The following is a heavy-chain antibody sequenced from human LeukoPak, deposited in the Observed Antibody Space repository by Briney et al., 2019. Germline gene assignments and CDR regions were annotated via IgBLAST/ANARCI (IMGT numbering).Heavy chain of an antibody. D-gene: IGHD5-24*01. Sequence: SETLSLTCGVYGGSFSGYYWSWIRQPPGKGLEWIGEINPRGSTNYNPSLKSRVTLSADTSKNQFSLTLTSVTAADTAVYYCARRRLGYYFDYWGQGTLVTVSS. J-gene: IGHJ4*02. CDR1: GGSFSGYY. CDR2: INPRGST. CDR3: ARRRLGYYFDY. V-gene: IGHV4-34*01.